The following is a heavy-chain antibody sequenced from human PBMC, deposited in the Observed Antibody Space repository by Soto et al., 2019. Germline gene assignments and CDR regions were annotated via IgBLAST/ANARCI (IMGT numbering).Heavy chain of an antibody. V-gene: IGHV1-2*02. D-gene: IGHD6-13*01. J-gene: IGHJ4*02. CDR3: ARGYYSRSWRVFDY. Sequence: QVQLVQSGADVKKPGASVKVSCKTSGYTFSGYFMHWLRQAPGQGLEWMGWMNPNSGGTDYAQNFQGRVTMTWDTSISTAYKELSRLRADATAIDYCARGYYSRSWRVFDYLGQGTLVTVSS. CDR2: MNPNSGGT. CDR1: GYTFSGYF.